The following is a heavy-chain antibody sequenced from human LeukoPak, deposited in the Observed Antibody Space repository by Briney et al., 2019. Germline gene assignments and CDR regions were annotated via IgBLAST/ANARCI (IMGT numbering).Heavy chain of an antibody. CDR2: INANTGNP. V-gene: IGHV7-4-1*02. CDR3: ARTLTGYYRDAFDI. D-gene: IGHD3-9*01. Sequence: ASVKVSCKASGYMFTSYAMNWVRQAPGQGLEWMGWINANTGNPTYAQGFTGRFVFSLDTSVNTAYLQISSLKAEDTAVYYCARTLTGYYRDAFDIWGQGTMVTVSS. CDR1: GYMFTSYA. J-gene: IGHJ3*02.